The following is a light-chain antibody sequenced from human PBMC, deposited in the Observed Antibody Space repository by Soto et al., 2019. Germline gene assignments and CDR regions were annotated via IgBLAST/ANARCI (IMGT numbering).Light chain of an antibody. CDR1: SSNIGAGYD. J-gene: IGLJ2*01. Sequence: QLVLTQPPSVSGAPGQRVTISCTGSSSNIGAGYDVHWYQQFPGTAPKLLIYGNTNRPSGVPDRFSGSKSGTSASLAITGLQTEDEADYYCQSYDSSLSGSIFGGGTQLTVL. CDR2: GNT. CDR3: QSYDSSLSGSI. V-gene: IGLV1-40*01.